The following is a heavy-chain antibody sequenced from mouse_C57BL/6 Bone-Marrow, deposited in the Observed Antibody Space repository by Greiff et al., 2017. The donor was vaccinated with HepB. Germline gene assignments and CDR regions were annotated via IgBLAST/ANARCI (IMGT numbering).Heavy chain of an antibody. CDR2: IYPRSGNT. D-gene: IGHD1-1*01. CDR1: GYTFTSYG. J-gene: IGHJ4*01. Sequence: QVQLQQSGAELARPGASVKLSCKASGYTFTSYGISWVKQSTGQGLEWIGEIYPRSGNTYYNEKFKGKATLTADKSSSTAYMELRSLTSEDSAVYLCARGALLYAMDYWGQGTSVTVSS. CDR3: ARGALLYAMDY. V-gene: IGHV1-81*01.